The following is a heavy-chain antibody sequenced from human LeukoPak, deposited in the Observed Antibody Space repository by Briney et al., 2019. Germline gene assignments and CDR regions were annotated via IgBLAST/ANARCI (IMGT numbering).Heavy chain of an antibody. D-gene: IGHD3-16*01. CDR3: ARTSPTSHFDF. CDR1: GFTFTTYW. Sequence: GGSLRLSCSASGFTFTTYWMHWVRQAPGKGLVWVSRINGDGRSSNYADSVKGRFTISRDNARNTLYLQMNSLRAEDTALYYCARTSPTSHFDFWGQGTLVTVSS. CDR2: INGDGRSS. J-gene: IGHJ4*02. V-gene: IGHV3-74*01.